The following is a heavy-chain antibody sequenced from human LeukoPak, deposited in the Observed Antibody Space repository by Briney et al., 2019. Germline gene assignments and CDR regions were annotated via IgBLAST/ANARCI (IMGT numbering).Heavy chain of an antibody. D-gene: IGHD4-11*01. Sequence: KPSETLSLTCTVSGGSISSYYWSWIRQPPGKGLEWIGYIYYSGSTNYNPSLKSRVTISVDTSKNQFSLNLSPVTAADTAVYYCARDYSKGGGFDFWGQGTLVTVSS. CDR3: ARDYSKGGGFDF. CDR1: GGSISSYY. V-gene: IGHV4-59*01. J-gene: IGHJ4*02. CDR2: IYYSGST.